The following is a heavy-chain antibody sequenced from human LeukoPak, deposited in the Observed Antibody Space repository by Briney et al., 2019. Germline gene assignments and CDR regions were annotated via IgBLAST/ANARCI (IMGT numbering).Heavy chain of an antibody. V-gene: IGHV1-2*04. Sequence: ASVKVSCKASGYTLAGYYIHWVRQAPGQGLEWMGWINPKSGGTNYAQKFQGWVTMTRDTSISTSYMDLSRLRSDDTAVYYCAKGLWFGELRTAFDIWGQGTMVTVSS. D-gene: IGHD3-10*01. CDR3: AKGLWFGELRTAFDI. CDR2: INPKSGGT. CDR1: GYTLAGYY. J-gene: IGHJ3*02.